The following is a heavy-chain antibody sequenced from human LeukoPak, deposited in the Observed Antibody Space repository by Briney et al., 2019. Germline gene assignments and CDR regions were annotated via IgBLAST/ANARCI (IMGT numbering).Heavy chain of an antibody. Sequence: PSETLSLTCAVFGGSFSDYSWTWIRQTPGKGLEWIGEINHRGGTNYNPSLKSRLTISVDTSKNQFSLNLTSVTAADTAAYYCASGVGEFFPDAFNIWGQGTMV. CDR3: ASGVGEFFPDAFNI. CDR2: INHRGGT. D-gene: IGHD3-10*01. V-gene: IGHV4-34*01. J-gene: IGHJ3*02. CDR1: GGSFSDYS.